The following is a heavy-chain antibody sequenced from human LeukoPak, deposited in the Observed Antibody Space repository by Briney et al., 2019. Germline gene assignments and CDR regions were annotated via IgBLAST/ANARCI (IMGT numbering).Heavy chain of an antibody. Sequence: PGGSLRLSCAASGYTFSSYWRYWVRQAPGRGGGWVSRIKRDGKVTNYADSVKGGLTISREKAKKTLYMQKKRLRAEDTAVYYCTRDITLTRGGRSDYWGQGTLVTVSA. D-gene: IGHD3-10*01. CDR3: TRDITLTRGGRSDY. J-gene: IGHJ4*02. V-gene: IGHV3-74*01. CDR2: IKRDGKVT. CDR1: GYTFSSYW.